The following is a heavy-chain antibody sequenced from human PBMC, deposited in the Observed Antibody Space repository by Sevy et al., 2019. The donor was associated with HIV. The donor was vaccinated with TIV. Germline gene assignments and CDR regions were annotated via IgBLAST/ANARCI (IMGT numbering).Heavy chain of an antibody. CDR2: ISSSGSTI. CDR1: GFTFSDYY. J-gene: IGHJ3*02. D-gene: IGHD2-15*01. Sequence: GGSLRLSCAASGFTFSDYYMSWIRQAPGKGLEWVSYISSSGSTIYYADSVKGRFTISSDNAKNSLYLQMNSLRAEDTAVYYYAREKGVARAFDIWGQGTMVTVSS. CDR3: AREKGVARAFDI. V-gene: IGHV3-11*01.